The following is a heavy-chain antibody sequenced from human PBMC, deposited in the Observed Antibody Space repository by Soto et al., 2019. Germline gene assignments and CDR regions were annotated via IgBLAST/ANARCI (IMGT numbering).Heavy chain of an antibody. CDR3: ARVGSSGWSPDY. D-gene: IGHD6-19*01. J-gene: IGHJ4*02. V-gene: IGHV4-59*11. Sequence: SETLSLTCTVSGGSISGHYWTWIRQPPGKELEWIGYIFYSGVTNYNPSLKSRVTLSVDTSKNQFSLKLRSVTAEDTAVYYCARVGSSGWSPDYWGRGTLVTVSS. CDR2: IFYSGVT. CDR1: GGSISGHY.